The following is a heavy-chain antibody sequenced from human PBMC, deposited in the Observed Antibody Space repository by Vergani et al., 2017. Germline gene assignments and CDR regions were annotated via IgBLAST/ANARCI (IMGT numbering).Heavy chain of an antibody. CDR1: GFTFSSYW. D-gene: IGHD6-13*01. Sequence: EVQLLESGGGLVQPGGSLRLSCAASGFTFSSYWMSWVRQAPGKGLEWVANIKQDGSEKYYVDSVKGRFTISRDNAKNSLYLKMNSLRAEDTAVYYCARDGGSSSWYAPYYYYYGMDVWGQGTTVTVSS. CDR3: ARDGGSSSWYAPYYYYYGMDV. CDR2: IKQDGSEK. V-gene: IGHV3-7*03. J-gene: IGHJ6*02.